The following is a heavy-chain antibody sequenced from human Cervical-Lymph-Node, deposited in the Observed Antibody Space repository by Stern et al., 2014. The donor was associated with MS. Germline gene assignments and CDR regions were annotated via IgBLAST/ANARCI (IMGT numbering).Heavy chain of an antibody. V-gene: IGHV1-69*06. D-gene: IGHD3-9*01. Sequence: QVQLVESGAEVKKPPSSVKLSCKASGDTFTTYAITWVRQAPGQGLEWMGDIIRMFGTANCAQKFQDRVTMTADKSTSTAYMEVNRLNSEDTAVYYCAGPRYNSWGQGTQVIVSS. CDR3: AGPRYNS. J-gene: IGHJ4*02. CDR2: IIRMFGTA. CDR1: GDTFTTYA.